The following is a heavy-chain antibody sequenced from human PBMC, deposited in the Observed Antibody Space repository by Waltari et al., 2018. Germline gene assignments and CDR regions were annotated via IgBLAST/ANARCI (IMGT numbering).Heavy chain of an antibody. CDR3: ARLDLVGSRYYFDY. Sequence: QVQLQESGPGLVKPSETLSLTCTVPGDPVSDYFWSWIRHSPGKGLEWIAYMYSSGTTNYNPSLRSRVTISLDTSKNQVSLKLSSMTAADTAVYYCARLDLVGSRYYFDYWSQGTLVTVSS. CDR1: GDPVSDYF. CDR2: MYSSGTT. V-gene: IGHV4-59*08. J-gene: IGHJ4*02. D-gene: IGHD1-26*01.